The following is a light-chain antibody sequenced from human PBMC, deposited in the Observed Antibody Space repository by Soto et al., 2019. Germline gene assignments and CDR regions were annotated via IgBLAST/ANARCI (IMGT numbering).Light chain of an antibody. J-gene: IGLJ1*01. CDR1: NIGSKS. CDR3: QVWDSSSDHLYV. CDR2: YDS. V-gene: IGLV3-21*04. Sequence: SYELTQPPSVSVAPGKTARITCGGNNIGSKSVHWYQQKPGQAPVLVIYYDSDRPSGIPERFPGSNSGNTATLTISRVEAGDEADYYCQVWDSSSDHLYVFGTGTQLTVL.